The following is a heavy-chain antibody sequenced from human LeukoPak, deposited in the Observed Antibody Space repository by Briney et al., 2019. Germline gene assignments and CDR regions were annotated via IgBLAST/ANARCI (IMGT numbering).Heavy chain of an antibody. J-gene: IGHJ6*02. CDR1: GGSVSSGSYY. V-gene: IGHV4-61*01. Sequence: ETLSLTCTVSGGSVSSGSYYWSWIRQPPGKGLEWIGYIYYSGSTNYNPSLKSRVTISVDTSKNQFSLKLSSVTAADTAVYYCAREAPKGRIAAAGTNYYYYGMDVWGQGTTVTVSS. CDR2: IYYSGST. CDR3: AREAPKGRIAAAGTNYYYYGMDV. D-gene: IGHD6-13*01.